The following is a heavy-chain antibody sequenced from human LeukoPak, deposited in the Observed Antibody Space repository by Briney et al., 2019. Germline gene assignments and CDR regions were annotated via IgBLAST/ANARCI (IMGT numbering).Heavy chain of an antibody. CDR1: GYTLTSYY. Sequence: ASVKVSCKASGYTLTSYYMHWVRQAPGQGLEWMGIINPSGGSTSYAQKFQGRVTMTRDTSTSTVYMELSSLRSEDTAVYYCARADLIYDYGDLNAFDIWGQGTMVTVSS. CDR2: INPSGGST. D-gene: IGHD4-17*01. J-gene: IGHJ3*02. CDR3: ARADLIYDYGDLNAFDI. V-gene: IGHV1-46*01.